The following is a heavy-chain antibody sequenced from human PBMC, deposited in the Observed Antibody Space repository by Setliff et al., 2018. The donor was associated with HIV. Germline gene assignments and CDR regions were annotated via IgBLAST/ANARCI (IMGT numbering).Heavy chain of an antibody. CDR2: LNPSGDST. CDR3: ARHGVATGTPPYYNFYGMDV. CDR1: GYTFTSYY. V-gene: IGHV1-46*01. Sequence: ASVKVSCKASGYTFTSYYVHWVRQAPGQGLEWMGILNPSGDSTAYAHQFQGRVTMTRDTSTSTVYMELRSLRSEDTAVYYCARHGVATGTPPYYNFYGMDVWGQGTTVTVSS. D-gene: IGHD2-21*02. J-gene: IGHJ6*02.